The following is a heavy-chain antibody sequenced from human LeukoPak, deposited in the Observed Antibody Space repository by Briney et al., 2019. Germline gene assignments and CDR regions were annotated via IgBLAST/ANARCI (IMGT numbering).Heavy chain of an antibody. J-gene: IGHJ4*02. CDR1: DGSISTSNHF. CDR3: ARRGISMIRGLITYYFDY. V-gene: IGHV4-39*01. Sequence: SETLSLTCSVSDGSISTSNHFWGWIRQPPGKGLEWIGSGSYSGSTYYNPSLKSRVAIFGDTSKNQFSLKLSRVTAADTAVYYCARRGISMIRGLITYYFDYWGQGTLVTVSS. D-gene: IGHD3-10*01. CDR2: GSYSGST.